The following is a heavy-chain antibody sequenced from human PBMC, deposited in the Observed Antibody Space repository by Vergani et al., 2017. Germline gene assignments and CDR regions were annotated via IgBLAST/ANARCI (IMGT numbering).Heavy chain of an antibody. V-gene: IGHV1-69*01. Sequence: QVQLVQSGAEVKKPGSSVKVSCKASGGTFSSYAISWVRQAPGQGLEWMGGIIPIFGTANYAQKFQGRVTITADESPSTAYMELSSLRAEDTAVYYCARXLDYYGSGSYYRNWFDPWGQGTLVTVSS. CDR3: ARXLDYYGSGSYYRNWFDP. CDR1: GGTFSSYA. CDR2: IIPIFGTA. J-gene: IGHJ5*02. D-gene: IGHD3-10*01.